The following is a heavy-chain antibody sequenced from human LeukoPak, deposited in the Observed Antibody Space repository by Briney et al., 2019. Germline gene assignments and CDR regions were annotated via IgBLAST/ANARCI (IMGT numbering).Heavy chain of an antibody. CDR3: VTDNGEYSFDY. Sequence: GESLNISCAASGLTISNAWMRWVRQPPGKGQELVGRSKGKNYGGTTDYAATVKGRFTISRDDSKTTLYLQMNSLKTEDTAVYYCVTDNGEYSFDYWGQGTLVTVSS. D-gene: IGHD7-27*01. CDR1: GLTISNAW. V-gene: IGHV3-15*01. J-gene: IGHJ4*02. CDR2: SKGKNYGGTT.